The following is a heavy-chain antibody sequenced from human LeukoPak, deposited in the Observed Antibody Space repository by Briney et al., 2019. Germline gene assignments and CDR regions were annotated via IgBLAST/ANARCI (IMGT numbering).Heavy chain of an antibody. CDR2: IKPDGSEK. J-gene: IGHJ3*02. D-gene: IGHD1-1*01. CDR3: ARDPTTSQGSDAFDI. CDR1: GFTFSNYW. V-gene: IGHV3-7*01. Sequence: GGSLRLSCAASGFTFSNYWMGWVRQAPGKGLEWVANIKPDGSEKYYVDSVKGRFAISRDNAKNSLILQMGSLRAEDTAVYYRARDPTTSQGSDAFDIWGQGTRVTVSS.